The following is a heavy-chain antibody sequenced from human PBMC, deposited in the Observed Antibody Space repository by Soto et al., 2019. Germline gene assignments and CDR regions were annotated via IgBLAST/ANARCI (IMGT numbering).Heavy chain of an antibody. D-gene: IGHD2-21*01. CDR1: GGSISSYC. Sequence: SETLSLTCTVSGGSISSYCWSWIRQPPGKGQEWIGYIYYSGSTNYNPSLKSRVTISVDTSKNQFSLKLSSVTAADTAVYYCARHLPHCGGECYSLDYWGQGTLVTVS. V-gene: IGHV4-59*01. CDR3: ARHLPHCGGECYSLDY. J-gene: IGHJ4*02. CDR2: IYYSGST.